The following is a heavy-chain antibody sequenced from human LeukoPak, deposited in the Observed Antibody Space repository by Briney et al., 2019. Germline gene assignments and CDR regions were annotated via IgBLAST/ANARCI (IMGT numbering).Heavy chain of an antibody. V-gene: IGHV1-18*01. Sequence: VASVKVSCKASGYTFTSYGISWVRQAPGQGLEWMGWISAYNGNTNYAQKLQGRVTMTTDTSTSTAYMELRSLRSDDTAVYYCARERRGYGYPRLYNWFDPWGQGTLVTVSS. J-gene: IGHJ5*02. CDR3: ARERRGYGYPRLYNWFDP. CDR2: ISAYNGNT. CDR1: GYTFTSYG. D-gene: IGHD5-18*01.